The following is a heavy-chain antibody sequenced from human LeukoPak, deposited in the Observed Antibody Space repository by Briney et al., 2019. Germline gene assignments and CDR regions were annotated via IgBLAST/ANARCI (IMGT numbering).Heavy chain of an antibody. CDR1: GFSFRSYG. CDR3: VKDGYCSGGSCYWPYFDS. D-gene: IGHD2-15*01. CDR2: MWHDGSRQ. V-gene: IGHV3-33*06. J-gene: IGHJ4*02. Sequence: GGSLRLSCAASGFSFRSYGMHWVRQAPGKGLEWVAIMWHDGSRQEYADSVKGRFIVSRDNSRDTLDLQMSSLTAEDTAVYYCVKDGYCSGGSCYWPYFDSWGQGALVTVSS.